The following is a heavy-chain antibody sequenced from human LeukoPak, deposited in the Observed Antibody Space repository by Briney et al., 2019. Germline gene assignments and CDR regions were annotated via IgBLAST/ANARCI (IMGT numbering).Heavy chain of an antibody. CDR1: GGSFSGYY. CDR2: INHSGST. J-gene: IGHJ4*02. V-gene: IGHV4-34*01. CDR3: ARKPFTMIVARNYFDY. Sequence: SETLSLTCAVYGGSFSGYYWSWLRQPPGKGLEWIGEINHSGSTNYNPSLKSRVTISVDTSKNQFSLKLSSVTAADTAVYYCARKPFTMIVARNYFDYWGQGTLVTVSS. D-gene: IGHD3-22*01.